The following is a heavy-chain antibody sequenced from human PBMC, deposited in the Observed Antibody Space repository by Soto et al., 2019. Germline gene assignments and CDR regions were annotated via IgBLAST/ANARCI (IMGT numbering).Heavy chain of an antibody. V-gene: IGHV1-46*01. J-gene: IGHJ4*02. CDR3: AREMISHGYYSRSSNYFDY. Sequence: GASVKVSCKASGYTFTSYYMHWVRQAPGQGLEWMGIINPSGGSTSYAQKFQGRVTMTRDTPTSTVYMELSSLRSEDTAVYYCAREMISHGYYSRSSNYFDYWGQGTLVTVSS. CDR2: INPSGGST. CDR1: GYTFTSYY. D-gene: IGHD6-6*01.